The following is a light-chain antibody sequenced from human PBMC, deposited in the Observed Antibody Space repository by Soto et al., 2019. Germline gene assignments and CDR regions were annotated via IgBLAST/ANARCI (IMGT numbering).Light chain of an antibody. CDR3: SSYTSSSTPYV. Sequence: QSVVTQPASVSGSPGRSITISCTGTSSDVGGYNYVSWYQQHPGKAPKLMIYEVSNRPSGVSNRFSGSKSGNTASLTISGLQAEDEADYYCSSYTSSSTPYVFGTGTKVTVL. CDR2: EVS. CDR1: SSDVGGYNY. J-gene: IGLJ1*01. V-gene: IGLV2-14*01.